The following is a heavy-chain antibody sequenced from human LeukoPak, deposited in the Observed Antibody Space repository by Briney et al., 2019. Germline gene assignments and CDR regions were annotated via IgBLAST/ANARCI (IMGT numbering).Heavy chain of an antibody. J-gene: IGHJ4*02. CDR2: ISYDVRNK. CDR3: ARDGGHSFDY. D-gene: IGHD3-3*01. CDR1: GFTFSSYA. Sequence: GGSLRLSCAASGFTFSSYAMHWVRQAPGKGLEWVAVISYDVRNKYYADSVKGRFTISRDNSKNTLYLQMNSLRAEDTAVFYCARDGGHSFDYWGQGTLVTVSS. V-gene: IGHV3-30-3*01.